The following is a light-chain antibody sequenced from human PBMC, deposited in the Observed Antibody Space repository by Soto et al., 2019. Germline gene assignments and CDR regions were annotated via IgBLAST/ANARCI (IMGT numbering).Light chain of an antibody. Sequence: QSVLTQPASVSGSPGQSITISCTGTSSDVGSYNLVSWYQQHPGKAPKLMIYEGSKRPSGASNRFSGSKSGNTASLTISGLQAEYEADYYCCSYAGSSTLVFGGGTKLTVL. CDR3: CSYAGSSTLV. V-gene: IGLV2-23*01. CDR2: EGS. CDR1: SSDVGSYNL. J-gene: IGLJ2*01.